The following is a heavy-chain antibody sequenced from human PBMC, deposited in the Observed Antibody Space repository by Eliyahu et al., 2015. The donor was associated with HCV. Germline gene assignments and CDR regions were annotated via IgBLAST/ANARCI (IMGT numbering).Heavy chain of an antibody. Sequence: VRQAPGQRLEWMGWINAGDGKTKYSQNFQGRLTFTRDISASTAHMTLSSLRSEDAAVYYCVRDVPIPGTPYYNGLDVWGQGTTVIVSS. V-gene: IGHV1-3*01. CDR2: INAGDGKT. CDR3: VRDVPIPGTPYYNGLDV. J-gene: IGHJ6*02. D-gene: IGHD6-13*01.